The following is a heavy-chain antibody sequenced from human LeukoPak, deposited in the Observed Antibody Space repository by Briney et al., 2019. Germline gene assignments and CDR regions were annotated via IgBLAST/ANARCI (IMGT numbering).Heavy chain of an antibody. J-gene: IGHJ3*02. CDR2: ISSSSSYI. V-gene: IGHV3-21*01. CDR1: GFTFSSYW. Sequence: PGGSLRLSCAASGFTFSSYWMSWVRRAPGKGLEWVSSISSSSSYIYYADSVKGRFTISRDNAKNSLYLQMNSLRAEDTAVYYCASPLPQGFDIWGQGTMVTVSS. CDR3: ASPLPQGFDI.